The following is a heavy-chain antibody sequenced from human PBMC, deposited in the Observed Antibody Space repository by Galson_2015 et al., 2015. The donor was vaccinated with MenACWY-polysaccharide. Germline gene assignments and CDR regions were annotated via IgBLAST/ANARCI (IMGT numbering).Heavy chain of an antibody. Sequence: FTISRDNSKNTLYLQVNSLRAEDTAIYYCAKGLGSFDFWGQGTLVTVSS. CDR3: AKGLGSFDF. J-gene: IGHJ4*02. D-gene: IGHD3-10*01. V-gene: IGHV3-23*01.